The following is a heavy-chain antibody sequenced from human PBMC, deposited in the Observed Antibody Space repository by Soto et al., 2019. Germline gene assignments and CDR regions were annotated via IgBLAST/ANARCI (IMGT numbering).Heavy chain of an antibody. D-gene: IGHD2-2*01. CDR1: GFTFSSYG. J-gene: IGHJ4*02. V-gene: IGHV3-33*01. CDR2: IWYDGSNK. Sequence: SLRLSCAASGFTFSSYGMHWVRQAPGKGLEWVAVIWYDGSNKYYADSVKGRFTISRDNSKNTLYLQMNSLRAEDTAVYYCAREPPYCSSTSCSPDYWGQGTLVTVSS. CDR3: AREPPYCSSTSCSPDY.